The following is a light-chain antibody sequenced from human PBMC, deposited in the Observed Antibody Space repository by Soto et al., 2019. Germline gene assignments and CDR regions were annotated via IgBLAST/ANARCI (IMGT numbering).Light chain of an antibody. Sequence: QSVLTQPPSVSAAPGQKVTISCSGSSSDIGNNYISWYQQLPGTAPKLLIFENDKRPSGIPDRFSASKSGTSATLGITGLQTGDEADYYCGTWDSSLSAVFGGGTHLTVL. J-gene: IGLJ7*01. V-gene: IGLV1-51*02. CDR1: SSDIGNNY. CDR3: GTWDSSLSAV. CDR2: END.